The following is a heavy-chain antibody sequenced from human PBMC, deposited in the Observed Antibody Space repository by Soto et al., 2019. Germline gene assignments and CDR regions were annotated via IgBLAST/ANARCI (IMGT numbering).Heavy chain of an antibody. CDR1: GFTFDDYA. CDR2: ISWNSGNI. CDR3: VRSKGGYSYGTPFDY. V-gene: IGHV3-9*01. J-gene: IGHJ4*02. Sequence: GGSLRLSCAASGFTFDDYAMYWVRQVLGKGLEWVSSISWNSGNIGYADSVKGRFTNSRDNAENFLYLQMNSLRPEDTALYYCVRSKGGYSYGTPFDYWGQGT. D-gene: IGHD5-18*01.